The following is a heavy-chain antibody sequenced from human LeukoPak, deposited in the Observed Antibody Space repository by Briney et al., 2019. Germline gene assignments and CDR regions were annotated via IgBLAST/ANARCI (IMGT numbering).Heavy chain of an antibody. D-gene: IGHD2-2*01. CDR3: ARGYCTSTNCNNWFDP. CDR1: GFTVSSNY. J-gene: IGHJ5*02. Sequence: PGGSLRLSCAASGFTVSSNYMSWVRQAPGKGLEWVSVIYSGGSTYYADSVKGRFTISRDNSRNVLYLQMNSLRADDAAIYYCARGYCTSTNCNNWFDPWGQGALVTVSS. V-gene: IGHV3-53*01. CDR2: IYSGGST.